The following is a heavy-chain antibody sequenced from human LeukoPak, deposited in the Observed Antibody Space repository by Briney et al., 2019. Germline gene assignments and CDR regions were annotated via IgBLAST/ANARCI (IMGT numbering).Heavy chain of an antibody. CDR2: ISYDGCNK. Sequence: GGSLRLSCAASGFTFISYGMHWVRQAPGKGLEWVAVISYDGCNKYYADSVKGRFTISRDNSKNTLYLQMNSLRTEDTAVYYCAKDVRFLEWLFGNWGQGTLVTVSS. D-gene: IGHD3-3*01. CDR1: GFTFISYG. V-gene: IGHV3-30*18. J-gene: IGHJ4*02. CDR3: AKDVRFLEWLFGN.